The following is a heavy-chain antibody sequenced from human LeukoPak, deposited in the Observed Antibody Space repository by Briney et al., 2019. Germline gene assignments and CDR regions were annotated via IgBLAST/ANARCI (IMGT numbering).Heavy chain of an antibody. J-gene: IGHJ4*02. CDR1: GFTFSSYA. CDR3: AKAALWFGDLH. V-gene: IGHV3-23*01. D-gene: IGHD3-10*01. CDR2: ISGSGGST. Sequence: GGSLRLSCAASGFTFSSYAMTWVRQAPGKGLEWVSSISGSGGSTYYADSVKGRFTISRDNSKNTLYLQMNSLRAEDTAVYYCAKAALWFGDLHWGQGTLVTVSS.